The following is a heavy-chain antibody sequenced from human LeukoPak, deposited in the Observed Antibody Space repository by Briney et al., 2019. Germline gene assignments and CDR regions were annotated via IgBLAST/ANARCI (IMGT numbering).Heavy chain of an antibody. CDR1: GYTFTSYG. CDR2: ISAYNGNT. Sequence: ASVKVSCKASGYTFTSYGISWVRQSPGQGLEWMGWISAYNGNTNYAQKLQGRVNMTTDTSSSTAYMELSSLRSDDTAVYYCARNSSSSDAFDIWGQGTMVTVSS. D-gene: IGHD6-6*01. V-gene: IGHV1-18*01. CDR3: ARNSSSSDAFDI. J-gene: IGHJ3*02.